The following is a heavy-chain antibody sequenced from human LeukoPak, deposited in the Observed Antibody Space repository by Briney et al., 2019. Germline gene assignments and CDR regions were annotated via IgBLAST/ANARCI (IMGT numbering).Heavy chain of an antibody. V-gene: IGHV1-24*01. CDR3: ATGRIAAHNYYYGMDV. CDR1: GYTLTELS. J-gene: IGHJ6*02. D-gene: IGHD6-25*01. CDR2: FDPEDGET. Sequence: ASVNVSCKVSGYTLTELSMHWVRQAPGKGLEWMGGFDPEDGETIYAQKFQGRVTMTEDTSTDTAYMELSSLRSEDTAVYYCATGRIAAHNYYYGMDVWGQGTTVTVSS.